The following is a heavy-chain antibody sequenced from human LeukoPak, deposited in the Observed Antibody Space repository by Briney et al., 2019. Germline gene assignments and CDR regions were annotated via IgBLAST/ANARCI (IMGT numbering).Heavy chain of an antibody. CDR1: GGSISSYY. V-gene: IGHV4-59*08. CDR2: IYYSGST. D-gene: IGHD2-15*01. J-gene: IGHJ4*02. CDR3: ARRFDCSGGSCYSGFDY. Sequence: SETLSLTCTVSGGSISSYYWSWIRQPPGKGLEWIGNIYYSGSTNYNPSLKSRVTISVDTSKNQFSLKLSSVTAADTAVYYCARRFDCSGGSCYSGFDYWGQGTLVTVSS.